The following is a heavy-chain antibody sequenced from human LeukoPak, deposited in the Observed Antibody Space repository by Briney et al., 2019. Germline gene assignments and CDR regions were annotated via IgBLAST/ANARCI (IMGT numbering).Heavy chain of an antibody. J-gene: IGHJ3*02. Sequence: PGGSLRLSCAASGFTFSSSAMSWVRQAPGKGLEWVSGMSGSAASTYYADSVKGRFTISRDNSKNTLYLQMNSLRAEDTAVYYCAKDQGSTVEDAFDIWGQGAMVTVSS. CDR3: AKDQGSTVEDAFDI. CDR2: MSGSAAST. CDR1: GFTFSSSA. V-gene: IGHV3-23*01. D-gene: IGHD4-23*01.